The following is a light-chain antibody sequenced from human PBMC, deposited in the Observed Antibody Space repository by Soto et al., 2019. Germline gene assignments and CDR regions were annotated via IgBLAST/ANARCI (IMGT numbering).Light chain of an antibody. CDR3: AAWDDSLSAVV. Sequence: QAVVTQPPSASGTPGQRVTISCSGSSSNIGSNYVYWYQNLPGTAPKLLIYKSNQRPSGVPDRLSGSKSGTSASLAISGLRSEDEADYYCAAWDDSLSAVVFGGGTKVTVL. CDR1: SSNIGSNY. V-gene: IGLV1-47*01. CDR2: KSN. J-gene: IGLJ3*02.